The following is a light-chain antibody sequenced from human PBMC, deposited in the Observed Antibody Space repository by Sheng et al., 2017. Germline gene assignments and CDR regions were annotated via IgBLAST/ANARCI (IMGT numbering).Light chain of an antibody. CDR3: QAWDSSAVI. CDR2: QDN. V-gene: IGLV3-1*01. CDR1: KLGDKY. J-gene: IGLJ2*01. Sequence: SFDLTQPPSVSVSPGQTVSIACSGDKLGDKYICWYQQKPGQSPVLVIYQDNKRPSGIPERFSGSIAGNTATLTISVTQAMDEADYYFQAWDSSAVIFGGGTRLTVL.